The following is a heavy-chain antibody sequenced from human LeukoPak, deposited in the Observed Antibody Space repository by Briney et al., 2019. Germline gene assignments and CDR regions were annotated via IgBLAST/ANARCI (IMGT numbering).Heavy chain of an antibody. CDR2: IYHSGST. V-gene: IGHV4-38-2*02. CDR1: GYSISSGYY. CDR3: ARESGDRIYYFDY. Sequence: PSETLSLTCTVSGYSISSGYYWGWIRQPPGKGLEWIGSIYHSGSTYYNPSLKSRVTISVDTSKNQFSLKLSSVTAADTAVYYCARESGDRIYYFDYWGQGTPVTVSS. D-gene: IGHD4-17*01. J-gene: IGHJ4*02.